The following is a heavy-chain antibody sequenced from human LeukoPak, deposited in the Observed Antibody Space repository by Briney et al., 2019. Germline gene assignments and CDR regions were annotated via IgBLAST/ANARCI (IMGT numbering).Heavy chain of an antibody. CDR3: ATRSYYYDSSGYE. V-gene: IGHV4-39*01. CDR1: GGSNSSSGYY. D-gene: IGHD3-22*01. Sequence: SETLSLTCTVSGGSNSSSGYYWGWIRQPPGKGLEWIGSIYYSGSTYYNPSLRSRVTISVDTSKNQFSLKLSSVTAADTAVYYCATRSYYYDSSGYEWGQGTLVTVSS. CDR2: IYYSGST. J-gene: IGHJ4*02.